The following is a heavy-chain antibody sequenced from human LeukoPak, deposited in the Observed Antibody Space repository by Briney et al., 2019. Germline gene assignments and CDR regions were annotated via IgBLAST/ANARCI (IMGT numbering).Heavy chain of an antibody. J-gene: IGHJ4*02. CDR1: GFTFSSYA. CDR3: ARDWEKYTIGLTCDY. Sequence: PGGSLRLSCAASGFTFSSYAMHWVRQAPGKGLEWVAAISYDGSNKYYADSVKGRFTISRDNSKNTLYLQMNSLRAEDTAVYYCARDWEKYTIGLTCDYWGQGTLVTVSS. V-gene: IGHV3-30-3*01. CDR2: ISYDGSNK. D-gene: IGHD3-16*01.